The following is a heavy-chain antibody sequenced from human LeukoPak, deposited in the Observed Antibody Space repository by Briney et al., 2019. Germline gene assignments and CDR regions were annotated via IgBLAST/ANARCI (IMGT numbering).Heavy chain of an antibody. J-gene: IGHJ5*02. D-gene: IGHD3-22*01. V-gene: IGHV5-51*01. Sequence: GESLKISCKGSGYSFTSYWIGWVRQMPGKSLEWMGIIYPGDSDTRYSSSFQGQVTISADKYISTAYLQWSSLKASDTAMYYCARHGRYYDSSGYYYFPWGQGTLVTVSS. CDR3: ARHGRYYDSSGYYYFP. CDR2: IYPGDSDT. CDR1: GYSFTSYW.